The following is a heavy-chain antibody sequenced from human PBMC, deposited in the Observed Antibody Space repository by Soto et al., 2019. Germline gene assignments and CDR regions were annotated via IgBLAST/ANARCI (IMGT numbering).Heavy chain of an antibody. CDR3: AHLANYDYYDFYWFDP. Sequence: SGPTLVKPTQTLTLTCTFSGFSLSTSGVGVGWIRQPPGKALEWLALIYWNDDKRYSPSLKSRLTITKDTSKNQVVLTMTNMDPVDTATYYCAHLANYDYYDFYWFDPWGQGTLVTVSS. J-gene: IGHJ5*02. CDR1: GFSLSTSGVG. CDR2: IYWNDDK. D-gene: IGHD3-3*01. V-gene: IGHV2-5*01.